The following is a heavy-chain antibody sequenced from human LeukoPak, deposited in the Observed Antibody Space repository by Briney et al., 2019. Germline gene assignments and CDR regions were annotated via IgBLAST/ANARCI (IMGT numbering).Heavy chain of an antibody. D-gene: IGHD3-10*01. V-gene: IGHV4-4*02. J-gene: IGHJ4*02. Sequence: SETLSLTCAVFGGSISSSNWWSWVRQPPGKGLEWIGEIYHSGSTNYNPSLKSRVTISVDKSTNQFSLKLSSVTAADTAVYYCASKLYGSGSPYDYWGQGTLVTVSS. CDR1: GGSISSSNW. CDR3: ASKLYGSGSPYDY. CDR2: IYHSGST.